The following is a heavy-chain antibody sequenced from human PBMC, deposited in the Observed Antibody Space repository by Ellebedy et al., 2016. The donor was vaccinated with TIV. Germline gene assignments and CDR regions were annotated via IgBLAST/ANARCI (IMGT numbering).Heavy chain of an antibody. D-gene: IGHD3-10*01. Sequence: GESLKISCAASGFTFTGFSMSWVRQAPGKGLEWVSFISDTTTTIYYADSVKGRFTISRDSAKNSLYLQMNSLRDEETAVYYCARSRALRGVTFDYWGQGTLVTVSS. CDR1: GFTFTGFS. V-gene: IGHV3-48*02. CDR2: ISDTTTTI. J-gene: IGHJ4*02. CDR3: ARSRALRGVTFDY.